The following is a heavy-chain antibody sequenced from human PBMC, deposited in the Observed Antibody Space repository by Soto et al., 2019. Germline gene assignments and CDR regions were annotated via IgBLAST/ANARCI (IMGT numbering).Heavy chain of an antibody. CDR1: GGSISSYY. Sequence: SETLSLTCTVSGGSISSYYWSWIRQPPGKGLEWIGYIYYSGSTNYNPSLKSRVTISVDTSKNQFSLKLSSVTAADTAVYYCATVRGLWNDYWGQGTLVTVSS. D-gene: IGHD5-18*01. V-gene: IGHV4-59*01. CDR2: IYYSGST. J-gene: IGHJ4*02. CDR3: ATVRGLWNDY.